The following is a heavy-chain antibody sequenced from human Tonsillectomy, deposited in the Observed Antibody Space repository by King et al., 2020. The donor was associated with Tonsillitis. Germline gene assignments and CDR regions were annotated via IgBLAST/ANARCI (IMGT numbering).Heavy chain of an antibody. J-gene: IGHJ3*01. V-gene: IGHV4-4*07. Sequence: VQLQESGPGLVKPSETLSLTCTVSGGSISSYYWSWIRQPAGKGLEWIGRIYTSGSTNYNPYLKSRVTMSVDTSKNQFSLQQSTVTAADTAVYYCARVTDYDFWSGFQTLAFDLWGQGTIVTVSS. CDR2: IYTSGST. CDR1: GGSISSYY. D-gene: IGHD3-3*01. CDR3: ARVTDYDFWSGFQTLAFDL.